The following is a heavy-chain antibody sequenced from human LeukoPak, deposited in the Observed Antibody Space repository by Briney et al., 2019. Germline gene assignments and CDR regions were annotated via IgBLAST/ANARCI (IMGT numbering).Heavy chain of an antibody. CDR2: ISSSSSYI. V-gene: IGHV3-21*01. CDR1: GFTFSSYS. J-gene: IGHJ4*02. Sequence: GGSLRLSCAASGFTFSSYSMNWVRQAPGKGLEWVSSISSSSSYIYYADSVKGRFTISRDNAKNSLYLQMNSLRAEDTAVYYCARDMPEISWGAPSSWYGGSFDYWGQGTLVTVSS. CDR3: ARDMPEISWGAPSSWYGGSFDY. D-gene: IGHD6-13*01.